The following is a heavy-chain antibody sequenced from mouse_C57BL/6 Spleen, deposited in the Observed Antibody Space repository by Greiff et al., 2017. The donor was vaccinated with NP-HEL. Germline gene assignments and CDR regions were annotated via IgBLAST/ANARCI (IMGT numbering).Heavy chain of an antibody. CDR1: GYTFTNYW. CDR2: IYPGGGYT. J-gene: IGHJ1*03. D-gene: IGHD1-1*01. Sequence: QVQLKESGAELVRPGTSVKMSCKASGYTFTNYWIGWAKQRPGHGLEWIGDIYPGGGYTNYNEKFKGKATLTADKSSSTAYMQFSSLTSEASAIYYCARRYYGSSWYFDVWGTGTTVTVSS. V-gene: IGHV1-63*01. CDR3: ARRYYGSSWYFDV.